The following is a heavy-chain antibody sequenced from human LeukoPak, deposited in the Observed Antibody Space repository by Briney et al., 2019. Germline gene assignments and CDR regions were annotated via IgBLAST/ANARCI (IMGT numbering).Heavy chain of an antibody. D-gene: IGHD3-22*01. Sequence: PGGSLRLSCAASGFTFSSYSMNWVRQAPGKGLEWVSCISSSSSYIYYADSVKGRFTISRDNAKKSLYLQMNSLRTEDTAVYYCVRALYDGSGYYSHFDYWGQGTLVTVPS. CDR2: ISSSSSYI. J-gene: IGHJ4*02. V-gene: IGHV3-21*01. CDR3: VRALYDGSGYYSHFDY. CDR1: GFTFSSYS.